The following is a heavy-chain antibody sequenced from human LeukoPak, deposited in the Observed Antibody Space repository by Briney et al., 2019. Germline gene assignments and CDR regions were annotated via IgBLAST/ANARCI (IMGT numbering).Heavy chain of an antibody. Sequence: GGSLRLSCIASGFTVSSNYMSWVRQAPGKGLEWVSVMYSGGNTYYADSVKGRFTISRDNSKRALYLQTNRLRAEDTAVYYCARDSTETTLDYWGQGTLVTVSS. CDR1: GFTVSSNY. V-gene: IGHV3-66*01. CDR3: ARDSTETTLDY. D-gene: IGHD4-17*01. CDR2: MYSGGNT. J-gene: IGHJ4*02.